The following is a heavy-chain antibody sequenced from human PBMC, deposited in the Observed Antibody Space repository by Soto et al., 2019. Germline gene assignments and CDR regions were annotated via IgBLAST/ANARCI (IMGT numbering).Heavy chain of an antibody. V-gene: IGHV3-30-3*01. CDR3: ARVKTDYSNPRGPFFFYGMDV. J-gene: IGHJ6*02. CDR2: ISYDGGHK. Sequence: QVQLVESGGGVVHPERSLRLSCSASEFTFSSYAMHWVRQAPGKGLEWVAGISYDGGHKFYGDSVRGRFTISRDSSMTTVFLQMNSLRPEDTAAYYCARVKTDYSNPRGPFFFYGMDVWGQGTTVTVSS. CDR1: EFTFSSYA. D-gene: IGHD4-4*01.